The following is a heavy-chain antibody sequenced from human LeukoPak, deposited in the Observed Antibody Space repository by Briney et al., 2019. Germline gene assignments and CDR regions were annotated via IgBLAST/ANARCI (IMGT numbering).Heavy chain of an antibody. J-gene: IGHJ4*02. V-gene: IGHV3-7*03. CDR2: IKQDGSEK. Sequence: GGSLRLSCAASGFTFSSYSMNWVRQAPGKGLEWVANIKQDGSEKYYVDSVKGRFTISRDNAKNSLYLQMNSLRAEDTAVYYCARMSGSYPFDYWGQGTLVTISS. CDR3: ARMSGSYPFDY. D-gene: IGHD1-26*01. CDR1: GFTFSSYS.